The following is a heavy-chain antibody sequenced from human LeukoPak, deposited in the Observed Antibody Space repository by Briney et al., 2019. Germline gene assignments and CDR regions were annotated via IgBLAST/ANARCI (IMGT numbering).Heavy chain of an antibody. J-gene: IGHJ4*02. CDR3: ARARTYYYDSSGYADFDY. CDR2: MNPNSGNT. D-gene: IGHD3-22*01. CDR1: GYTFTSYD. Sequence: ASVKVSCKASGYTFTSYDINWVRQATGQGLEWMGWMNPNSGNTGYAQKFQGRVTMTRNTSISTDYMELSSLRSEDTAVYYCARARTYYYDSSGYADFDYWGQGTLVTVSS. V-gene: IGHV1-8*01.